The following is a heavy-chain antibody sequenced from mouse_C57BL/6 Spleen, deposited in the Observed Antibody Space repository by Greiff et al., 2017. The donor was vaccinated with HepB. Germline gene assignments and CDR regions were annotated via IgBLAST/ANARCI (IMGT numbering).Heavy chain of an antibody. CDR3: ARDRGYGLDY. Sequence: EVHLVESGGGLVKPGGSLKLSCAASGFTFSSYAMSWVRQTPEKRLEWVATISDGGSYTYYPDNVKGRFTISRDNAKNNLYLQMSHLKSEDTAMYYCARDRGYGLDYWGQGTTLTVSS. CDR1: GFTFSSYA. J-gene: IGHJ2*01. CDR2: ISDGGSYT. V-gene: IGHV5-4*01. D-gene: IGHD1-1*01.